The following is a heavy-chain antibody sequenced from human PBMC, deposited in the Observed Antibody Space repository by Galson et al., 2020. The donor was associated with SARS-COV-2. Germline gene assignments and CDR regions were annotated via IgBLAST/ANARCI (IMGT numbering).Heavy chain of an antibody. V-gene: IGHV1-69*13. CDR1: GGTFSSYA. CDR2: IIPIFGTA. J-gene: IGHJ6*02. D-gene: IGHD2-15*01. Sequence: SVKVSCKASGGTFSSYAISWVRQAPGQGLEWMGGIIPIFGTANYAQKFQGRVTITADESTSTAYMELSSLRSEDTAVYYCASPSVVVAATPYYYGMDVWGQGTTVTVSS. CDR3: ASPSVVVAATPYYYGMDV.